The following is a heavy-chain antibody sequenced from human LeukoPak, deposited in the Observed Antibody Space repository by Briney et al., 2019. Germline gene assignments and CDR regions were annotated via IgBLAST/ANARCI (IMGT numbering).Heavy chain of an antibody. J-gene: IGHJ3*02. Sequence: GGSLRLSCAASGFTFINAWMTWVRQGPGKGLACVGRIKSKTDGGTTDHAAPVNDRFTISRDDSKTTLCLQMNSLKTEDTAVYYCTRNNSGWYNDVFDIWGQGTMVTVSA. CDR3: TRNNSGWYNDVFDI. CDR1: GFTFINAW. CDR2: IKSKTDGGTT. D-gene: IGHD6-19*01. V-gene: IGHV3-15*01.